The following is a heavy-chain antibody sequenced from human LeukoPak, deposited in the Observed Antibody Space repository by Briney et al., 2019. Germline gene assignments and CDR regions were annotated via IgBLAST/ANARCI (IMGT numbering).Heavy chain of an antibody. CDR2: ISWNSGSI. Sequence: GGSLRLSCAASGFTFDDYAMHWVRQAPGKGLEWVSGISWNSGSIGYADSVKGRFTISRDNAENSLYLQMNSLRAEDTALYYCAKSPPGSWSMDYWGQGTLVTVSS. J-gene: IGHJ4*02. V-gene: IGHV3-9*01. D-gene: IGHD6-13*01. CDR3: AKSPPGSWSMDY. CDR1: GFTFDDYA.